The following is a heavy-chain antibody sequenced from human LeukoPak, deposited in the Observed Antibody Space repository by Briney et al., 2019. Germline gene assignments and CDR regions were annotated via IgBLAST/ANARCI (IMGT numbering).Heavy chain of an antibody. V-gene: IGHV4-39*07. CDR2: IYYSGST. D-gene: IGHD3-22*01. CDR1: GGSISSSSYY. CDR3: ASFEDYYDSSGYYTYYFDY. J-gene: IGHJ4*02. Sequence: PSETLSLTCTVSGGSISSSSYYWGWIRQPPGKGLEWIGSIYYSGSTCYNPSLKSRVTISVDTSKNQFSLKLSSVTAADTAVYYCASFEDYYDSSGYYTYYFDYWGQGTLVTVSS.